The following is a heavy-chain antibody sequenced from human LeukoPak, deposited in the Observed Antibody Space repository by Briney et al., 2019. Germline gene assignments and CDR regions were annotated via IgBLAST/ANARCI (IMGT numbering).Heavy chain of an antibody. D-gene: IGHD4-17*01. J-gene: IGHJ4*02. CDR1: GGSISGFY. Sequence: SETLSLTCTVSGGSISGFYWSWIRQPAGKGLEWIGRINPSGGTNYNPSLKSRATMSTDTSSNKFSLNLRSVTAADTAVYYCAREYGDLDYWGRGTLVTVSS. V-gene: IGHV4-4*07. CDR3: AREYGDLDY. CDR2: INPSGGT.